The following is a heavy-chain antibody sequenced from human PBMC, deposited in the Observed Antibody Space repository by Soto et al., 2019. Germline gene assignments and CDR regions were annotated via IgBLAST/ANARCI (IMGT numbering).Heavy chain of an antibody. CDR3: ARSSDFWSGFYGMDV. D-gene: IGHD3-3*01. CDR2: MNPNSGNT. V-gene: IGHV1-8*01. Sequence: GASVKVSCKASGYTFTSYDINWVRQATGQGLEWMGWMNPNSGNTGYAQKFQGRVTMTRNTSISTAYMELSSLGSEDTAVYYCARSSDFWSGFYGMDVWGQGTTVTVSS. CDR1: GYTFTSYD. J-gene: IGHJ6*02.